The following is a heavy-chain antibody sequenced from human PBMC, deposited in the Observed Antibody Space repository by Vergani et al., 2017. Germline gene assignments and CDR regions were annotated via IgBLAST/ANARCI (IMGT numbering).Heavy chain of an antibody. CDR3: AREARITMVRESYYYYYYMDV. V-gene: IGHV4-59*01. J-gene: IGHJ6*03. CDR2: IYYSGST. Sequence: QVQLQESGPGLVKPSETLSLTCTVSGGSISSYYWSWIRQPPGKGLEWIGYIYYSGSTNYNPSLKSRVTISVDTSKNQFSLKLSSVTAAATAVYYCAREARITMVRESYYYYYYMDVWGQGTTVTVSS. D-gene: IGHD3-10*01. CDR1: GGSISSYY.